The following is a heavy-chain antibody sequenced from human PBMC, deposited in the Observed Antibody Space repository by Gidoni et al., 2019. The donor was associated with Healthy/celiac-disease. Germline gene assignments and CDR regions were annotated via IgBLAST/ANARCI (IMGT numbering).Heavy chain of an antibody. CDR2: INWNGGST. J-gene: IGHJ3*02. Sequence: EVQLVESGGGVVRPGGSLSLSCAASGFTFADYGRSWVRQAPGKGLEWVSGINWNGGSTGYADSVKGRFTISRDNAKNSLYLQMNSLRAEDTALYYCARGSDYDTPGSAFDIWGQGTMVTVSS. V-gene: IGHV3-20*04. CDR3: ARGSDYDTPGSAFDI. D-gene: IGHD3-22*01. CDR1: GFTFADYG.